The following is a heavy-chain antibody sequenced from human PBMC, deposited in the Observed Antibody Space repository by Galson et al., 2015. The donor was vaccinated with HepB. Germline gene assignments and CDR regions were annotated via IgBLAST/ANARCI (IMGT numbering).Heavy chain of an antibody. V-gene: IGHV1-69*06. CDR3: AREPYYYDSSGYLNPYFDY. CDR2: IIPIFGTA. Sequence: SVKVSCKASGGTFSSYAISWVRQAPGQGLEWMGGIIPIFGTANYAQKFQGRVTITADKSTSTAYMELSSLRSEDTAVYYCAREPYYYDSSGYLNPYFDYWGQGTLVTVSS. CDR1: GGTFSSYA. D-gene: IGHD3-22*01. J-gene: IGHJ4*02.